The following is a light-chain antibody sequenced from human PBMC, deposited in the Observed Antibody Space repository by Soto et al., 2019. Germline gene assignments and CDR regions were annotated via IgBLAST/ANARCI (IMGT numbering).Light chain of an antibody. J-gene: IGKJ1*01. CDR3: QQYNNWPPMA. Sequence: EIVMTQSPATLSVSPGERATLSCRASQSVSSNFAWYQQKPGQAPRLLIYGASTRATGIPARFSGSGCGTEFTLTISSLQAEDFAVYDCQQYNNWPPMAFGQGTKVEIK. CDR1: QSVSSN. CDR2: GAS. V-gene: IGKV3-15*01.